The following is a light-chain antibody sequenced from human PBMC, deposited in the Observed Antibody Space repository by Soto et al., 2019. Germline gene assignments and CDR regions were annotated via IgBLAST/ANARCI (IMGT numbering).Light chain of an antibody. CDR1: YSDIGAYNF. J-gene: IGLJ2*01. CDR3: SSYTSVRIVVV. CDR2: EVN. V-gene: IGLV2-14*01. Sequence: QSALTQPASVSGSPGQSITISCTGTYSDIGAYNFVSWYQHHPGKAPKLIIYEVNNRPSGVSNRFSGSKSGNTASLSISDLQAEDEADYYCSSYTSVRIVVVFGGGTKLTVL.